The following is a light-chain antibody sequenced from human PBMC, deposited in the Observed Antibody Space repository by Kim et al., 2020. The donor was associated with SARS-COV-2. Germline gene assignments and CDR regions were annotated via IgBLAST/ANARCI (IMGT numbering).Light chain of an antibody. CDR1: KLGDKY. V-gene: IGLV3-1*01. CDR2: QDN. Sequence: SYELTQPPSVSVSPGQTVSITCSGDKLGDKYACWYQQKPGQSPVLVIYQDNKRPSGIPERFSGSNSGNTATLTISGTQAMDEADYYCQAWDRSTVVFGGGTQLTVL. J-gene: IGLJ2*01. CDR3: QAWDRSTVV.